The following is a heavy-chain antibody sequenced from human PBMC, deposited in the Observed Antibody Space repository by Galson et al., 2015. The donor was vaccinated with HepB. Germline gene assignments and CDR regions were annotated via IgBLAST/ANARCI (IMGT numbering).Heavy chain of an antibody. CDR1: GFIFTDYG. CDR3: ARDVGGSAFFDC. J-gene: IGHJ4*02. CDR2: ISGDADNT. V-gene: IGHV3-23*01. Sequence: SLRLSCAASGFIFTDYGMSWVRQAPGKGLEWVSTISGDADNTHYADSVKGRFTISRDNSKSVLYLQMNSLRGEDTALYYCARDVGGSAFFDCWGQGTLVTVPS. D-gene: IGHD4-23*01.